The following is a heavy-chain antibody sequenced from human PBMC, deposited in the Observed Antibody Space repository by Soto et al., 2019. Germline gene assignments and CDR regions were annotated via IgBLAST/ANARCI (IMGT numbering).Heavy chain of an antibody. D-gene: IGHD6-13*01. J-gene: IGHJ4*02. V-gene: IGHV4-59*01. Sequence: SETLSLTCTVSGGSISSYFYIWVRQPPGKGLEWIGSVYYTGTTDYNPSLKSRVTISVDTSKTQFSLNLRSVTAADTAVYYCARDLAAVPRAFDYWGRGTLVTV. CDR3: ARDLAAVPRAFDY. CDR1: GGSISSYF. CDR2: VYYTGTT.